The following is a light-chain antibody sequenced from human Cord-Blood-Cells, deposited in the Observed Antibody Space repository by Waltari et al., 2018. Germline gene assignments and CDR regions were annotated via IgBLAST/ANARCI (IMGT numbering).Light chain of an antibody. CDR3: QQYGSSPGFT. V-gene: IGKV3-20*01. J-gene: IGKJ3*01. CDR2: GAS. CDR1: QSVSSSY. Sequence: TQSPGTLSLSPGERATLSCRASQSVSSSYLAWYQQKPGQAPRLLFYGASSRATGIPDRFSGSGSGTDFTLTISRLEPEDFAVYYCQQYGSSPGFTFGPGTKVDIK.